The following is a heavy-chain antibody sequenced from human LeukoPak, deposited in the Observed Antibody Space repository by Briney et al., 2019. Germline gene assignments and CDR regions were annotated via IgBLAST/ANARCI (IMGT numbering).Heavy chain of an antibody. V-gene: IGHV4-34*01. CDR1: GGSFSGYY. D-gene: IGHD3-10*01. CDR3: ARNGLWFGELLIDY. J-gene: IGHJ4*02. Sequence: SETLSLTCAVYGGSFSGYYWSLIRQPPGKGLEWIGEINHSGSTNYNPSLKSRVTISVDTSKNQFSLKLSSVTAADTAVYYCARNGLWFGELLIDYWGQGTLVTVSS. CDR2: INHSGST.